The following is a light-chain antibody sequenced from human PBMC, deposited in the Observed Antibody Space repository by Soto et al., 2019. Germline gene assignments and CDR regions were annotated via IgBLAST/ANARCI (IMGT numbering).Light chain of an antibody. J-gene: IGKJ2*01. CDR3: QQYGSAPYT. CDR2: GAS. V-gene: IGKV3-20*01. Sequence: EIVLTQSPGTLSLSPGERGTLSCRASQSVSSGYLAWYQQKPGQAPRLLIYGASNRATGIPDRFSGSGSGTDFTLTINRLDPEDFAVYYCQQYGSAPYTFGQGTKLEIK. CDR1: QSVSSGY.